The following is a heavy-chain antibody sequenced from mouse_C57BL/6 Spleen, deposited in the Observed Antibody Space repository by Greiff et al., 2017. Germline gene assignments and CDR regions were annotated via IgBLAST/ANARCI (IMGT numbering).Heavy chain of an antibody. D-gene: IGHD2-4*01. V-gene: IGHV7-3*01. CDR3: ARWEDYDWYLDV. J-gene: IGHJ1*03. Sequence: EVQLVESGGGLVQPGGSLSLSCAASGFTFTDYYMSWVRQPPGKALEWLGFIRNKANGYTTEYSASVKGRFTISRENSQSILYLQMNALRAEDSAPYCCARWEDYDWYLDVWGTGTTVTVSS. CDR2: IRNKANGYTT. CDR1: GFTFTDYY.